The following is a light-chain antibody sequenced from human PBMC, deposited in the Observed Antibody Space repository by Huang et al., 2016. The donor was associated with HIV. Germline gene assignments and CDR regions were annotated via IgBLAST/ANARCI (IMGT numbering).Light chain of an antibody. V-gene: IGKV3-15*01. CDR1: QNVSTN. Sequence: EIVMTQSPVTLSVSPGESATLSCRASQNVSTNLAWYQHKPGRAPRPLIYGASTRATSVPARFSARGSGTEFTLTVGGLRSYDFAVYYCQHYDNWAPATFGQGTKLEFK. CDR3: QHYDNWAPAT. J-gene: IGKJ1*01. CDR2: GAS.